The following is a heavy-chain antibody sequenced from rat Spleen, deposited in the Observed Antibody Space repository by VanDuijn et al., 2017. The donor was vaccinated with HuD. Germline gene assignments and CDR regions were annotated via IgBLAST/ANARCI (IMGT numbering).Heavy chain of an antibody. Sequence: EVQLVESGGGLVQPGRSLKLPCAASGFTFSNYGMAWVRQAPTKGLEWVATINYDGSRTDYRDSVKGRFTIARDNAKSTLYLQMDMLRSEDTATYYCARQLRRVDDYWGQGVMVTVSS. CDR2: INYDGSRT. CDR1: GFTFSNYG. J-gene: IGHJ2*01. D-gene: IGHD1-11*01. CDR3: ARQLRRVDDY. V-gene: IGHV5-29*01.